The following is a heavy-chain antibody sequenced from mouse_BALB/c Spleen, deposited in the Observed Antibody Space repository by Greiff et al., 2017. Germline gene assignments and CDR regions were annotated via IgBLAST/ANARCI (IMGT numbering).Heavy chain of an antibody. J-gene: IGHJ4*01. CDR3: ARLDDYDNAMDY. Sequence: EVKLMESGPSLVKPSQTLSLTCSVTGDSITSGYWNWIRKFPGNKLEYMGYISYSGSTYYNPSLKSRISITRDTSKNQYYLQLNSVTTEDTATYYCARLDDYDNAMDYWGQGTSVTVSS. D-gene: IGHD2-4*01. CDR2: ISYSGST. V-gene: IGHV3-8*02. CDR1: GDSITSGY.